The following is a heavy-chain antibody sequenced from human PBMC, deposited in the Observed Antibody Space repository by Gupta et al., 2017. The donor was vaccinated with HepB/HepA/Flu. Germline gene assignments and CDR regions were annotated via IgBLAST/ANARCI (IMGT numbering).Heavy chain of an antibody. CDR1: GYSFTKAW. CDR2: IYPGDLDT. V-gene: IGHV5-51*01. D-gene: IGHD1-26*01. CDR3: ARHEGKVGVTGYFQE. J-gene: IGHJ1*01. Sequence: EVQLAQSGAEVKKPGESLKISCKGSGYSFTKAWIAWVRQMPGKGLEWMGFIYPGDLDTRYSPSFQGQVTISVDKPISTAYLQFNRLKAADTATYYCARHEGKVGVTGYFQEWGQGTLVTVSS.